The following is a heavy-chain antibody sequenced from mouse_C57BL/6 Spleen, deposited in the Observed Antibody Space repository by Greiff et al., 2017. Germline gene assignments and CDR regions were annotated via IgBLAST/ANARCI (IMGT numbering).Heavy chain of an antibody. CDR2: LYPRSGNT. CDR3: ARWALGRGYFDY. D-gene: IGHD4-1*01. V-gene: IGHV1-81*01. CDR1: GYTFTSYG. J-gene: IGHJ2*01. Sequence: VKLMESGAELARPGASVKLSCKASGYTFTSYGISWVQQRTGQGLEWIGELYPRSGNTYYNEKFKGKATLTADKSSSTAYMELRSLTSEDSAVYFCARWALGRGYFDYWGQGTTLTVSS.